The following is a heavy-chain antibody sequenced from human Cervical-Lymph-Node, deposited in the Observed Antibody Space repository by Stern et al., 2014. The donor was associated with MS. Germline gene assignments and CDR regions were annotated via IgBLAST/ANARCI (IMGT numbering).Heavy chain of an antibody. D-gene: IGHD1-1*01. V-gene: IGHV1-2*02. CDR2: INPNNGGT. Sequence: QVQLVQSGAEVKNPGASVKVSCKASGYTFTDYYMQWMRQAPGQGLEWMGWINPNNGGTKSAQQFQGGVTMTRDTSTSTAYMELSRLRSDDAAIYYCARASTTANNYYDGVDVWGQGTTVTVTS. J-gene: IGHJ6*02. CDR3: ARASTTANNYYDGVDV. CDR1: GYTFTDYY.